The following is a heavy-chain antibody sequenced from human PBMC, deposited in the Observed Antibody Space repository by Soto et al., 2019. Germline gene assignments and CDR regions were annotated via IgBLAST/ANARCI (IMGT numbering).Heavy chain of an antibody. V-gene: IGHV4-4*02. CDR2: SHQSGNT. J-gene: IGHJ4*02. Sequence: QVQLQESGPGLVKPSGTLSLTCAVSGVSIGSHDWWTWVRQPPGKGLEWIGESHQSGNTNYNSSIESRDTISLDQSNNLVSLQLGSVTVADTAVYYCATRDTGRVYWGQGTLVTVSS. D-gene: IGHD5-18*01. CDR1: GVSIGSHDW. CDR3: ATRDTGRVY.